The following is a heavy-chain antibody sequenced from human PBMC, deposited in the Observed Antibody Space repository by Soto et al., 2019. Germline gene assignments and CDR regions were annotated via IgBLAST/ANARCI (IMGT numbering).Heavy chain of an antibody. CDR1: GFSLITILVC. CDR2: IYWNDDK. Sequence: SGPTLVNPTQTLTLTFTFSGFSLITILVCVGWIRQPPGKALEWLALIYWNDDKRYSPSLKSRLTITKDTSKNQVVLTMTNMDPVGTATYYCAHSWELLYGMDVWGQGTTVTVSS. J-gene: IGHJ6*02. V-gene: IGHV2-5*01. D-gene: IGHD1-26*01. CDR3: AHSWELLYGMDV.